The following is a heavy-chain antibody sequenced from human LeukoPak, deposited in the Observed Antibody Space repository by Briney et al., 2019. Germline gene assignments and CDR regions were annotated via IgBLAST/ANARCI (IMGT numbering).Heavy chain of an antibody. CDR1: GGSISGFY. D-gene: IGHD6-19*01. V-gene: IGHV4-59*08. CDR3: ARPGAVAFAAFDY. Sequence: SETLSPTCTVSGGSISGFYWSWIRQPPGKGLEWIGYIHYSGSTNYNPSLKSRVIISLDTSKNQFSLRLSSVTAADTAVYYCARPGAVAFAAFDYWGQGTLVTVSS. J-gene: IGHJ4*02. CDR2: IHYSGST.